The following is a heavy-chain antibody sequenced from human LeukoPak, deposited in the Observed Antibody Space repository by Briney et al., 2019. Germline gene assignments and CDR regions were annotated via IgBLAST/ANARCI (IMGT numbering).Heavy chain of an antibody. D-gene: IGHD6-13*01. CDR2: MNPNSGNT. CDR3: ARSQGYSSNWFDP. Sequence: ASVKVSCKASGYTFTSYDINWVRQATGQGLEWMGWMNPNSGNTGYAQKFQGRITITRNTSISTAYMELSSLRSEDTAVYYCARSQGYSSNWFDPWGQGTLVTVSS. V-gene: IGHV1-8*03. CDR1: GYTFTSYD. J-gene: IGHJ5*02.